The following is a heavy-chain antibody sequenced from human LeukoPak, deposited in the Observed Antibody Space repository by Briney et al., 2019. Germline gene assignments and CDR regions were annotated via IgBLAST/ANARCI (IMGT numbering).Heavy chain of an antibody. J-gene: IGHJ4*02. CDR3: ARVYYYDNSGYGKDYFDY. CDR1: GGSISSGDYY. CDR2: IYYSGST. D-gene: IGHD3-22*01. Sequence: SETLSLTCTVSGGSISSGDYYWSWIRQPPGKGLEWIGYIYYSGSTYYNPSLKSRVTISVDTSKNQFSLKLSSVTAADTAVYYCARVYYYDNSGYGKDYFDYWGQGTLVTVSS. V-gene: IGHV4-30-4*01.